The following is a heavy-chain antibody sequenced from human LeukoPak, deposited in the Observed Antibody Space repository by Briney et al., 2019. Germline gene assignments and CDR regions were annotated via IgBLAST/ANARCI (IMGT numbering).Heavy chain of an antibody. CDR1: GGSLSGSY. D-gene: IGHD2-2*01. J-gene: IGHJ4*02. V-gene: IGHV4-34*01. CDR3: ARDPCSRINCPLRF. Sequence: SETLSLTCAVSGGSLSGSYCTWVRQSPGEGLEWIGEINHSGRTNYNPSLQSRVTISLDTTRSQFSLILRSVTAADTAVYYCARDPCSRINCPLRFWGQGTLVNVSS. CDR2: INHSGRT.